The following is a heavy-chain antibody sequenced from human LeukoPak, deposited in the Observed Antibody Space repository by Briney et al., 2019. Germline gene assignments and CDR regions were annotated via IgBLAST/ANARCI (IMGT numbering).Heavy chain of an antibody. CDR3: ARGWRGYKYGVDV. CDR2: VHYSGTT. CDR1: SGSISNYY. V-gene: IGHV4-59*01. Sequence: SETLSLTCTVSSGSISNYYWIWIRQPPGKGLEWIGYVHYSGTTNYNPSLKSRVTMSVDTSKKHLSLKLSSVTAADTALYYCARGWRGYKYGVDVWGQGTMVTVSS. J-gene: IGHJ6*02. D-gene: IGHD3-3*01.